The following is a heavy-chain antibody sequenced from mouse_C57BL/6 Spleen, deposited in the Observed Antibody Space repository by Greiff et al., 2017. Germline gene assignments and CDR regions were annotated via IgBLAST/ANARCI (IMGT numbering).Heavy chain of an antibody. J-gene: IGHJ4*01. CDR2: INPNNGGT. CDR3: ARKSFYAMDY. CDR1: GYTFTDYY. V-gene: IGHV1-26*01. Sequence: VQLQQSGPELVKPGASVKISCKAPGYTFTDYYMNWVKQSHGKSLEWIGDINPNNGGTSYNQKFKGKATLTVDKSSSTAYMELRSLTSEDSAVYCCARKSFYAMDYWGQGTSVTVSS.